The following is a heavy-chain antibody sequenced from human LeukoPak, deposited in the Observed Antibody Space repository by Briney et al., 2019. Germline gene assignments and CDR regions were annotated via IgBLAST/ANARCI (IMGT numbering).Heavy chain of an antibody. CDR1: GGTFSSYA. D-gene: IGHD6-13*01. V-gene: IGHV1-69*13. Sequence: SVKVSCKASGGTFSSYAISWVRQAPGQGLEWMGGIIPIFGTANYAQKFQGRVTITADESTSTAYMELSSLRSEDTAVHYCARDGQQLVPTNAEYFQHWGQGTLVTVSS. CDR2: IIPIFGTA. CDR3: ARDGQQLVPTNAEYFQH. J-gene: IGHJ1*01.